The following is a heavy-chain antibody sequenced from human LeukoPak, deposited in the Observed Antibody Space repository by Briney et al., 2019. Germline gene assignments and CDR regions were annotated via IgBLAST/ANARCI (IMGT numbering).Heavy chain of an antibody. CDR3: ARDDDFWSGYPDY. V-gene: IGHV1-2*02. J-gene: IGHJ4*02. CDR2: INPNSGGT. Sequence: GASVKVSCKASGYTFTGYYMHWVRQAPGQGLEWMGWINPNSGGTNYAQKFQGRVTMTRDTSISTAYMELSSLRSEDTAVYYCARDDDFWSGYPDYWGQGTLVTVSS. D-gene: IGHD3-3*01. CDR1: GYTFTGYY.